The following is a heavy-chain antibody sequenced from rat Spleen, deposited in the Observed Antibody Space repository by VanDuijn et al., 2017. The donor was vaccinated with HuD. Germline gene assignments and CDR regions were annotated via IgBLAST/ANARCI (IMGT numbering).Heavy chain of an antibody. CDR3: ARQSHYWYFDF. CDR1: GFTFSNYG. D-gene: IGHD3-8*01. CDR2: ISYDGSTT. Sequence: EVQLVETGGGLVEPGRSLKLSCVASGFTFSNYGMAWVRQAPTKGLDWVAIISYDGSTTYYRDSVKGRFTISSDNAKSTLYLQMDSLRSEDTATYYCARQSHYWYFDFGGPGTMVTVSS. J-gene: IGHJ1*01. V-gene: IGHV5-29*01.